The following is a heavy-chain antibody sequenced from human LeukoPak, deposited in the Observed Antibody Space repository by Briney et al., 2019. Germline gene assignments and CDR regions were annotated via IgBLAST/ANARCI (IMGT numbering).Heavy chain of an antibody. CDR1: GFTLGGYV. D-gene: IGHD1-14*01. Sequence: GGSLRLSCAASGFTLGGYVMHWVRQAPRKGSESVSAVTPDGRITHYADSVKGRFTISRDNSKNMLYLQMGSLRPEDTAVYYCARENHGGSDYWGQGILVTVSS. J-gene: IGHJ4*02. V-gene: IGHV3-64*02. CDR2: VTPDGRIT. CDR3: ARENHGGSDY.